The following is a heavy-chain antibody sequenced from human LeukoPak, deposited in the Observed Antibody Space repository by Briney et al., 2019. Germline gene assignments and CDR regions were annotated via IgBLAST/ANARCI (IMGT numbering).Heavy chain of an antibody. V-gene: IGHV4-39*06. J-gene: IGHJ5*02. CDR3: ARAVSFVGTRYFDWPIPSDWFDP. CDR1: GGSISSSSYY. Sequence: SETLSLTCTVSGGSISSSSYYWGWIRQPPGKGLEWIGSIYYSGSTYYNPSLKSRVTISVDTSKNQFPLKLSSVTAADTAVYYCARAVSFVGTRYFDWPIPSDWFDPWGQGTLVTVSS. D-gene: IGHD3-9*01. CDR2: IYYSGST.